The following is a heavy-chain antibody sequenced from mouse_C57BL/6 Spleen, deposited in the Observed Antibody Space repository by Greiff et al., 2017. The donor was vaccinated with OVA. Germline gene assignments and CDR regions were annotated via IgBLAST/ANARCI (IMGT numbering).Heavy chain of an antibody. CDR1: GYTFTSYC. V-gene: IGHV1-69*01. Sequence: QVQLQQSGAELVMPGASVKLSCKASGYTFTSYCMHWVKQRPGQGLEWIGEIDPSDSYTNYNQKFKGKSTLTVYKSSSTAYRQLSSLTTEDSAVYYWARLISRAYYFDYWGQGTTLTVSS. J-gene: IGHJ2*01. CDR2: IDPSDSYT. CDR3: ARLISRAYYFDY. D-gene: IGHD2-4*01.